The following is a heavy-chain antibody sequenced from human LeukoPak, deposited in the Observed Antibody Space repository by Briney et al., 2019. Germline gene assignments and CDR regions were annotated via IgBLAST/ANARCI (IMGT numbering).Heavy chain of an antibody. CDR2: INHSGST. V-gene: IGHV4-34*01. Sequence: SETLSLTCAVYGGSFSGCYWSWIRQPPGKGLEWIGEINHSGSTNYNPSLKSRVTISVDTSKNQFSLKLSSVTAADTAVYYCARSYDILTGYGATPYVDYWGQGTLVTVSS. CDR1: GGSFSGCY. CDR3: ARSYDILTGYGATPYVDY. D-gene: IGHD3-9*01. J-gene: IGHJ4*02.